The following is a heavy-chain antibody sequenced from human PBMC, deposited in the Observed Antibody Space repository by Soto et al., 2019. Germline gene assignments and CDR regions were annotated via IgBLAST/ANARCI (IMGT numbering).Heavy chain of an antibody. Sequence: EVQLVESGGGLVQPGGSLRLSCAASGFTFSSYEMNWVRQAPGKGLEWVSYISGSGSTIYYADSVKGRFTISRDNAKNSLYLQMNSLRAEDTAVYYCARNDRRDYDYVWGSYRPDYWGQGTLVTVSS. J-gene: IGHJ4*02. V-gene: IGHV3-48*03. CDR1: GFTFSSYE. D-gene: IGHD3-16*02. CDR2: ISGSGSTI. CDR3: ARNDRRDYDYVWGSYRPDY.